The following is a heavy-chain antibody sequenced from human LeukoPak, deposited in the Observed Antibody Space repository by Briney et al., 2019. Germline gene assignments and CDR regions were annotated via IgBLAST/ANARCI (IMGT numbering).Heavy chain of an antibody. Sequence: ASVKVSCKASGYTFTSYGISWVRQAPGQGLEWMGWISAYNGNTNYAQKLQGRVTMTTDTSTSTAYMELRSLRSDDTDVYYCARVEGSSSWYYFDYWGQGTLVTVSS. D-gene: IGHD6-13*01. CDR1: GYTFTSYG. J-gene: IGHJ4*02. CDR2: ISAYNGNT. CDR3: ARVEGSSSWYYFDY. V-gene: IGHV1-18*01.